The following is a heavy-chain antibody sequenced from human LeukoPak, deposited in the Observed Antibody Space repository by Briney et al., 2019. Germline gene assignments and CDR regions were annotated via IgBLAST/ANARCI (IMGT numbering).Heavy chain of an antibody. CDR3: ARHYDGSGSTLDY. V-gene: IGHV1-69*04. J-gene: IGHJ4*02. CDR1: GGTFSSYA. Sequence: ASVKVSCKASGGTFSSYAISWVRQAPGQGLEWMGRIIPILGIANYAQKLQGRVTMTTDTSTNTAYMELWSLRSDDTAVYYCARHYDGSGSTLDYWGQGTLVTVSS. D-gene: IGHD3-22*01. CDR2: IIPILGIA.